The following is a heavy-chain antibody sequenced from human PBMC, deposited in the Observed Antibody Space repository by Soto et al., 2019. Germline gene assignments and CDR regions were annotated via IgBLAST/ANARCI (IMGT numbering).Heavy chain of an antibody. CDR2: ISGSGGST. J-gene: IGHJ4*02. CDR1: GFTFSSYA. Sequence: EVQLLESGGGLVQPGGSLRLSCAASGFTFSSYAMSWVRQAPGKGLEWVSAISGSGGSTYYADSVKGRFTISRDNSKKPLYLQMNSLRTEDTAVYYRAKKLEKQLTGRFGYWGQGTLVTVSS. D-gene: IGHD1-1*01. CDR3: AKKLEKQLTGRFGY. V-gene: IGHV3-23*01.